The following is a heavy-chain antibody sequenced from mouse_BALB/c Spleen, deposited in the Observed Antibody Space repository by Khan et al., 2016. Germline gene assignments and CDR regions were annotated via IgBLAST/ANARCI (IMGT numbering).Heavy chain of an antibody. D-gene: IGHD1-1*01. CDR3: SRGSYFGSSYFDV. CDR2: ITVKSDNYGA. Sequence: VQLVETGGGLVRPGNSLKPSCVTSGFTFSNYRMHWLCQPPGKRLEWIAVITVKSDNYGANYAESVKGRFTISRDDSKSSVYLQMNRLREEDTATYYCSRGSYFGSSYFDVWGAGTTVTVSS. V-gene: IGHV13-2*02. CDR1: GFTFSNYR. J-gene: IGHJ1*01.